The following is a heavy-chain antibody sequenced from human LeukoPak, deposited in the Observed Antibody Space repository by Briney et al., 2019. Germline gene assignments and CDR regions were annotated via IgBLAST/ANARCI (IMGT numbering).Heavy chain of an antibody. CDR2: ISGSGGST. D-gene: IGHD2-8*01. CDR1: GFTFSSYG. Sequence: GGTLRLSCAASGFTFSSYGMSWVRQAPGKGLEWVSAISGSGGSTYYADSVKGRFTISRDNSENTLYLQMNSLRAEDTAVYYCAKYATRETFFGDYWGQGTLAVSS. J-gene: IGHJ4*02. CDR3: AKYATRETFFGDY. V-gene: IGHV3-23*01.